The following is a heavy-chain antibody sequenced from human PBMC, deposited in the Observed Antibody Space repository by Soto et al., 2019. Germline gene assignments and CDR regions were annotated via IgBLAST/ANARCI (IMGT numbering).Heavy chain of an antibody. CDR3: AAYCGGDCPGNFDY. J-gene: IGHJ4*02. Sequence: GGSLRLSCAASGFTFSSYAMHWVRQAPGKGLEWVAVISYDGSDKYYADSVKGRVTISVDTSKNQFSLKLSSVTAADTAVYYCAAYCGGDCPGNFDYWGQGTLVTVSS. D-gene: IGHD2-21*02. CDR1: GFTFSSYA. V-gene: IGHV3-30-3*01. CDR2: ISYDGSDK.